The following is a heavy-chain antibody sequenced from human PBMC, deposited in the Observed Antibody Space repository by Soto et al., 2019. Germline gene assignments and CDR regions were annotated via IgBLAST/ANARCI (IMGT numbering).Heavy chain of an antibody. J-gene: IGHJ5*02. CDR3: AHSWFGEFIPKSPNWFDP. D-gene: IGHD3-10*01. CDR1: GFSLSTSGVG. Sequence: QITLKESGPTLVNPTQTLTLTCTFSGFSLSTSGVGVGWIRQPPGKALEWLALIYWDDDKRYSPSLKSRLTITKDTSKNQVVLTMTNMDPVDTATYYCAHSWFGEFIPKSPNWFDPWGQGTLVTVSS. V-gene: IGHV2-5*02. CDR2: IYWDDDK.